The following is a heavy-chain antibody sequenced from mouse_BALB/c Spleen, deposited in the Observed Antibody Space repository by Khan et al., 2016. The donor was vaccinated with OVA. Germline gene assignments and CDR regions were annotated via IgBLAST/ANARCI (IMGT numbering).Heavy chain of an antibody. V-gene: IGHV1-54*01. CDR3: GRGGYGSLAY. D-gene: IGHD2-1*01. Sequence: QVQLQQSGAELVRPGTSVKVSCKATGYSFTDYLIDWVSQRPGQGLEWIGVINPGSGGTNYNEKFTDKATLTADKSSSTAYMQLSSLTSDDSAVYFCGRGGYGSLAYWGQGTLVTVSA. CDR2: INPGSGGT. CDR1: GYSFTDYL. J-gene: IGHJ3*01.